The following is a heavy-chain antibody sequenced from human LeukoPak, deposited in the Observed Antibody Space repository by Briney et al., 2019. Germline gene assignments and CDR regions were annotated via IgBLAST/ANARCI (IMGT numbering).Heavy chain of an antibody. CDR3: ARGQLVRAGWFDP. CDR1: GGSISSYY. Sequence: SETLSLTCTVSGGSISSYYWGWFRQPPGTGLEWIAYIHYSGTTNYNPSHKSRVIISMDTSKNQFSLKLNSVTAADTAVYYCARGQLVRAGWFDPWGQGTLVTVSS. V-gene: IGHV4-59*01. J-gene: IGHJ5*02. CDR2: IHYSGTT. D-gene: IGHD6-6*01.